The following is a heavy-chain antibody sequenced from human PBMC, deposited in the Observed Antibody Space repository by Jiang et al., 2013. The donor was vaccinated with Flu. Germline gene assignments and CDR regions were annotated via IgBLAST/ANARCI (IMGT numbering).Heavy chain of an antibody. CDR1: GFTFSSYG. J-gene: IGHJ4*02. CDR2: ISYDGSNK. CDR3: AREIVVVMDTNDY. Sequence: QLLESGGGVVQPGRSLRLSCAASGFTFSSYGMHWVRQAPGKGLEWVAVISYDGSNKYYADSVKGRFTISRDNSKNTLYLQMNSLRAEDTAVYYCAREIVVVMDTNDYWGQGTLVTVSS. D-gene: IGHD3-22*01. V-gene: IGHV3-30*03.